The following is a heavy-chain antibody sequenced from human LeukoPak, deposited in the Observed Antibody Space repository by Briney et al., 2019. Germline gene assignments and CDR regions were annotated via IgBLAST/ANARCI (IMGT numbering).Heavy chain of an antibody. CDR1: GGSISTYY. D-gene: IGHD1-26*01. CDR3: ARAVEATQGGHYYYYYMDV. Sequence: SETLSLTCTVSGGSISTYYWTWIRQPPGKGLEWIGNIYYSGSTNYNPSLKSRVTISLDTSKNQFSLKLTSVTAADTAVCYCARAVEATQGGHYYYYYMDVWGKGATVTVSS. V-gene: IGHV4-59*01. CDR2: IYYSGST. J-gene: IGHJ6*03.